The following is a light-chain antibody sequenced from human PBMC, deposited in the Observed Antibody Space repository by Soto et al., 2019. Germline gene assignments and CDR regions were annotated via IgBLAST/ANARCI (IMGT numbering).Light chain of an antibody. J-gene: IGKJ1*01. V-gene: IGKV1-5*03. Sequence: IQMTQSPSTLSASVLDIVTITCLASQTISSWLAWYQQKPGKAPKLLIYKASTLKSGVPSRFSGSGSGTEFTLTISSLQPHDFATYYCQHYNSYSEAFGQGTKVDIK. CDR3: QHYNSYSEA. CDR2: KAS. CDR1: QTISSW.